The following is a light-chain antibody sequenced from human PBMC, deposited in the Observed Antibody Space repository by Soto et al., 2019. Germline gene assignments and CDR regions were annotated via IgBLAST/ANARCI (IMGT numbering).Light chain of an antibody. CDR2: VNSDGSH. V-gene: IGLV4-69*01. J-gene: IGLJ2*01. CDR3: QTWGNGVVV. Sequence: QLVLTQSRSASASLGATVKLTGTLSSGHSSYAIAWHQQQPQKGPRYLMRVNSDGSHNKGDGIPDRFSGSSSGAERYLTISSLQSEDEADYYCQTWGNGVVVFGGGTQLTVL. CDR1: SGHSSYA.